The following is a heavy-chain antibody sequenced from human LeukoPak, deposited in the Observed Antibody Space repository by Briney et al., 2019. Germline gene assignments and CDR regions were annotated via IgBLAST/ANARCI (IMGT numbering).Heavy chain of an antibody. CDR2: INPNSGGT. CDR3: ATEGKMVRGLYTDY. J-gene: IGHJ4*02. V-gene: IGHV1-2*02. CDR1: GYTFTGYY. Sequence: ASVKVSCKASGYTFTGYYMHWVRQAPGQGLEWMGWINPNSGGTNYAQKFQGRVTMTRDTSISTAYMELSRLRSEDTAVYYCATEGKMVRGLYTDYWGQGTLVTVSS. D-gene: IGHD3-10*01.